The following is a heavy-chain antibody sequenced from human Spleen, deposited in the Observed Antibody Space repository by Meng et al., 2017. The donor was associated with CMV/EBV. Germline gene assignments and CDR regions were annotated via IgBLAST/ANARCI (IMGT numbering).Heavy chain of an antibody. CDR2: MNPNSGNT. Sequence: ASVKVSCKASGYTFTSYDINWVRQATGQGLEWMGWMNPNSGNTGYAQKFQGRVTITRNTSISTAYMELSSLRSEDTAVYYCARACEGYSYGSYYYGMDVRGQGTTVTVSS. V-gene: IGHV1-8*03. CDR3: ARACEGYSYGSYYYGMDV. CDR1: GYTFTSYD. D-gene: IGHD5-18*01. J-gene: IGHJ6*02.